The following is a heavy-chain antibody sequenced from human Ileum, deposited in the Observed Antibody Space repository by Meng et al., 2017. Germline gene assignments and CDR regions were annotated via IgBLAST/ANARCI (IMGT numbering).Heavy chain of an antibody. V-gene: IGHV3-66*04. CDR1: EFTVSNNY. Sequence: EVQLVESGGGLVQPGGSLRLSWAASEFTVSNNYMSWVRQAPGEGLEWVSLIYSGGNTKYADSVKGRFTISRDNSKNTLYLQMNSLRAEDTAVYYCAGHTELDCWGQGALVTVSS. J-gene: IGHJ4*02. CDR3: AGHTELDC. CDR2: IYSGGNT.